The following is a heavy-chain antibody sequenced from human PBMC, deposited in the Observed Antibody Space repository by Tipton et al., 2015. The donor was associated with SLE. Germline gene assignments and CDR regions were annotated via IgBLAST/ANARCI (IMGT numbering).Heavy chain of an antibody. CDR1: GGSISSYY. CDR3: ARGLFGELLWGYFQH. D-gene: IGHD3-10*02. Sequence: TLSLTCTVSGGSISSYYWSWIRQPPGKGLEWIGYIYYSGSTYYNPSLKSRVTISVDTSKNQFSLKLSSVTAADTAVYYCARGLFGELLWGYFQHWGQGTLVTVSS. J-gene: IGHJ1*01. V-gene: IGHV4-59*08. CDR2: IYYSGST.